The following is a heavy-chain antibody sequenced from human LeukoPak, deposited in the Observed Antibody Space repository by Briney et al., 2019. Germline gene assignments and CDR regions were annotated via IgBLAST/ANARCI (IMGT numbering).Heavy chain of an antibody. CDR2: IWYDGSNK. Sequence: GGSLRLSCAASGFTFSSYGMHWVRQAPGKGLEWVAVIWYDGSNKYYADSVKGRFTISRDNSKNTLYLQMNSLRAEDTAVYYCARDVAIGSSWYDGMDVWGQGTTVTVSS. D-gene: IGHD6-13*01. CDR3: ARDVAIGSSWYDGMDV. V-gene: IGHV3-33*01. CDR1: GFTFSSYG. J-gene: IGHJ6*02.